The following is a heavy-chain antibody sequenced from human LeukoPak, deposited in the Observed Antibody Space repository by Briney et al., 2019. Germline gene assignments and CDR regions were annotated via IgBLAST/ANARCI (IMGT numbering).Heavy chain of an antibody. CDR2: IHTSGST. CDR3: ARDRGPAVAGTFDY. CDR1: GGSISSGSYY. V-gene: IGHV4-61*02. D-gene: IGHD6-19*01. J-gene: IGHJ4*02. Sequence: PSETLSLTCTVSGGSISSGSYYWSWIRQPAGKGLEWIGRIHTSGSTNYNPSLKSRVTISVDTSKNQFSLKLSSVTAADTAVYYCARDRGPAVAGTFDYWGQGTLVTVSS.